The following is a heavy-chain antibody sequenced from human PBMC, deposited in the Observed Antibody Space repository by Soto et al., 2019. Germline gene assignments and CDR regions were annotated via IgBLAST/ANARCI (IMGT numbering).Heavy chain of an antibody. CDR2: IDWDDDK. CDR3: ARSNSGRYYPGAFDI. J-gene: IGHJ3*02. Sequence: SGPTLVNPTQTLTLTCTFSGFSLSTSGMCVSWIRQPPGKALEWLALIDWDDDKYYSTSLKTRLTISKDTSKNQVVLTMTNMDPVDTATYYCARSNSGRYYPGAFDIWGQGTMVTVSS. V-gene: IGHV2-70*01. CDR1: GFSLSTSGMC. D-gene: IGHD1-26*01.